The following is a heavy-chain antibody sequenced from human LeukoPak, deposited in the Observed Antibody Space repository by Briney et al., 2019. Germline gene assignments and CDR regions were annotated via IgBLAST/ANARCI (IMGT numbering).Heavy chain of an antibody. Sequence: SETLSLTCTVCGGSISRYYSSWIWQPAGKGLEWIGRIYTSGSTNYNPSLKSRVTMSVDTSKNHFSLKLSSVTAADTAVYYCATWFAAAGYYAFGIWGQGTMVTVSS. D-gene: IGHD6-13*01. CDR3: ATWFAAAGYYAFGI. CDR2: IYTSGST. V-gene: IGHV4-4*07. J-gene: IGHJ3*02. CDR1: GGSISRYY.